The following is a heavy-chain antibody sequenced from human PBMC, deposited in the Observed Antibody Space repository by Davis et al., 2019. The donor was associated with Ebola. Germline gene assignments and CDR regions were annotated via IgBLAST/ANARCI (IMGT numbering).Heavy chain of an antibody. CDR3: VRSIYSSQDAFDI. CDR2: ISSSSSYI. J-gene: IGHJ3*02. CDR1: GFTFSSYS. D-gene: IGHD6-13*01. Sequence: ESLKISCAASGFTFSSYSMNWVRQAPGKGLDWVSSISSSSSYIYYADSVKGRFTISRDNAKNTLYLQLNSLRAEDTAVYYCVRSIYSSQDAFDIWGQGTMVTVSS. V-gene: IGHV3-21*01.